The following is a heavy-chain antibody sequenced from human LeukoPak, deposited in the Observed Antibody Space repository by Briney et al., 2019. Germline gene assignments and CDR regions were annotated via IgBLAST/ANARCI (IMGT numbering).Heavy chain of an antibody. CDR3: ARASRRVLLNN. CDR2: INHSGST. V-gene: IGHV4-34*01. CDR1: GGSFSGYY. J-gene: IGHJ4*02. D-gene: IGHD2-15*01. Sequence: PSETLSLTCAVYGGSFSGYYWSWIRQPPGKGLEWIGEINHSGSTNYNPSLKSRVTISVDTSKNQFSLKVTSVTAADTAVYYCARASRRVLLNNWGQGTLVTVSS.